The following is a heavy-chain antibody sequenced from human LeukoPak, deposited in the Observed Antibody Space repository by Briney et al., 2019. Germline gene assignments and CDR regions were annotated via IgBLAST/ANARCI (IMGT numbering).Heavy chain of an antibody. CDR2: INHSGST. D-gene: IGHD6-13*01. J-gene: IGHJ6*03. CDR1: GGSFSGYY. V-gene: IGHV4-34*01. CDR3: ARTYSSSWSYYYYYYMDV. Sequence: KASETLSLTCAVYGGSFSGYYWSWIRQPPGKGLEWIGEINHSGSTNYNPSLKSRVTISVDTSKNQFSLRLSSVTAADTAVYYCARTYSSSWSYYYYYYMDVWGKGTTVTVSS.